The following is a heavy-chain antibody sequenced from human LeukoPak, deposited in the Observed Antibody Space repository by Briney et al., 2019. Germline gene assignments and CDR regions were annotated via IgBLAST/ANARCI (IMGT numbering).Heavy chain of an antibody. CDR2: INHSGST. J-gene: IGHJ4*02. D-gene: IGHD3-22*01. CDR3: ARGLGYYYDSSGYL. V-gene: IGHV4-34*01. CDR1: GGSFSGYY. Sequence: SETLSLTCAVYGGSFSGYYWSWIRQPPGKGLEWIGEINHSGSTNYNPSLKSRVTISVDTSKNQFSLKLSSVTAADTAVDYCARGLGYYYDSSGYLWGQGTLVTVSS.